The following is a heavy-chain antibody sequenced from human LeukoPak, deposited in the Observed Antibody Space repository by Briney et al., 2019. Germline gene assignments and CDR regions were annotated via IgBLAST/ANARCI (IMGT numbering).Heavy chain of an antibody. D-gene: IGHD5-18*01. CDR3: VRLGKEVTYRAYYFNY. Sequence: SETLSLTRTGSGGSISSDYWSWIRQPPGKGLEYIGFIHYSGNTNYNPSLKSRVTISIGTSKNQFSLKLSSVTAADTAVYYCVRLGKEVTYRAYYFNYWGQGTLVTVSS. CDR1: GGSISSDY. V-gene: IGHV4-59*08. J-gene: IGHJ4*02. CDR2: IHYSGNT.